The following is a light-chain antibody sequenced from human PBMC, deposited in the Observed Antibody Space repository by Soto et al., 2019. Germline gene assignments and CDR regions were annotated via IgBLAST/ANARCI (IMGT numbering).Light chain of an antibody. Sequence: IQLTQSPSSLSASVGDRVTITCRASQGINTFLAWYQQKAGKAPKLLIYAASTLQSGVPSRFSGSGSGKHFTLTISSLQPEDFATYYCQQSYNSPFTFGPGTKVDIK. CDR1: QGINTF. CDR2: AAS. J-gene: IGKJ3*01. CDR3: QQSYNSPFT. V-gene: IGKV1-39*01.